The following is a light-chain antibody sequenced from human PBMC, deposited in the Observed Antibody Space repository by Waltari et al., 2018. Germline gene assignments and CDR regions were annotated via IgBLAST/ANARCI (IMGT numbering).Light chain of an antibody. CDR1: RSNIGADYA. Sequence: QSALTQPPSVSGAPGQRVTISCTGSRSNIGADYAVHWYHQLPRTAPKLLIHGNSNRPSGVPDRFSGSKSGTSASLAITGLQAEDEADYYCQSYDNRLSAWVFGGGTKLTVL. CDR2: GNS. V-gene: IGLV1-40*01. CDR3: QSYDNRLSAWV. J-gene: IGLJ3*02.